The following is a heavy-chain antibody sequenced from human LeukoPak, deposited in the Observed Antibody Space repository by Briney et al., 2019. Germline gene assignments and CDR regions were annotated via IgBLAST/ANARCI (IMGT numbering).Heavy chain of an antibody. CDR2: IYNVGST. D-gene: IGHD3-16*02. V-gene: IGHV4-38-2*01. CDR3: ARYRYGGPADY. Sequence: SETLSLTCAVSGYAIRSGFYWGGLRRPPGKEREGIGRIYNVGSTYYTPSLKRGVTISEDTSKNHFSLSLNSVTVADTAVYYCARYRYGGPADYWGPGTQITVSS. J-gene: IGHJ4*02. CDR1: GYAIRSGFY.